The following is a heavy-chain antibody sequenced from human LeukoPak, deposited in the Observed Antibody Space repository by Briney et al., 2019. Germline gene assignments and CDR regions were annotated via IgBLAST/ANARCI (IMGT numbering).Heavy chain of an antibody. CDR3: ARAYDYYDSYFDY. V-gene: IGHV3-30*02. D-gene: IGHD3-22*01. J-gene: IGHJ4*02. CDR2: IRHDGSNK. CDR1: GFTFSSYG. Sequence: PGGSLRLSCAASGFTFSSYGMHWVRQAPGKGLEWVAFIRHDGSNKYYADSVKGRFTISRDNSKNTLYLQMNSLRAEDTAVYYCARAYDYYDSYFDYWGQGTLVTVSS.